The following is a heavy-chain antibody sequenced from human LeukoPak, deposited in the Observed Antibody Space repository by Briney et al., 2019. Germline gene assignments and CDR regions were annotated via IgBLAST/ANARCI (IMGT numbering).Heavy chain of an antibody. CDR2: IIPIFGTA. D-gene: IGHD5-24*01. Sequence: SVKVSCKASGGTLSSYAISWVRQAPGQGLEWMGGIIPIFGTANYAQKFQGRVTITADESTSTAYMELSSLRSEDTAVYYCARELNRLQSGNWFDPWGQGTLVTVSS. J-gene: IGHJ5*02. CDR3: ARELNRLQSGNWFDP. CDR1: GGTLSSYA. V-gene: IGHV1-69*13.